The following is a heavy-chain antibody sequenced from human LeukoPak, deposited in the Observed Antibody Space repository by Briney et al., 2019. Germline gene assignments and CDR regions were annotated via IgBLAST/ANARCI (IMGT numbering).Heavy chain of an antibody. V-gene: IGHV3-9*03. J-gene: IGHJ3*02. Sequence: GRSLRLSCAASGFTFDDYAMHWVRQAPGKGLEWASGISWNSGSIGYADSVKGRFTISRDNAKNSLYLQMNSLRAEDMALYYCAKAEGGYSYGHAFDIWGQGTMVTVSS. CDR2: ISWNSGSI. D-gene: IGHD5-18*01. CDR1: GFTFDDYA. CDR3: AKAEGGYSYGHAFDI.